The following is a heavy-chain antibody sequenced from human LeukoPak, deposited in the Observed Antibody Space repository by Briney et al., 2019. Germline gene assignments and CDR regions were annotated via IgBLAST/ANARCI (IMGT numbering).Heavy chain of an antibody. V-gene: IGHV3-49*04. Sequence: GGSLRLSCTASGFTFSDHAMSWVRQAPGKGLEWVGFIRSKTYGGTTENAPSVKGRFTISRADSISIAYLQMNSLKTEDTAVYYCTRRPTQLWLYYGMDAWGQGTTVIVSS. CDR1: GFTFSDHA. CDR2: IRSKTYGGTT. CDR3: TRRPTQLWLYYGMDA. D-gene: IGHD5-18*01. J-gene: IGHJ6*02.